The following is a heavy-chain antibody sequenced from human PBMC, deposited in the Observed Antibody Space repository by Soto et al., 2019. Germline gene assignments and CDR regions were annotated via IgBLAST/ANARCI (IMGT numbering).Heavy chain of an antibody. D-gene: IGHD2-21*02. CDR1: GGTFSSFA. V-gene: IGHV1-69*01. J-gene: IGHJ4*02. Sequence: QVQLVQSGAEVKKPGSSVKVSCKTSGGTFSSFAISWVRQAPGQGLEWMGGIFPMFGTSNYAQKFQGRLTITADESTTTAYMELSSLRSDDTAVYYCATNPYCGGDCYHVDYWGQGTQVTVSS. CDR3: ATNPYCGGDCYHVDY. CDR2: IFPMFGTS.